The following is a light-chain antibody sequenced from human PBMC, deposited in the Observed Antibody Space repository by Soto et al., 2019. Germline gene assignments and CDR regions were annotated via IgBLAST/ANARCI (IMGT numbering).Light chain of an antibody. V-gene: IGKV3-15*01. CDR3: QQYNDWPTLT. J-gene: IGKJ4*01. CDR1: QSVNIN. CDR2: GTS. Sequence: IVMTQSAATPSVSPGERATLSCRASQSVNINFAWYQQKPGQAPRLLIYGTSTRATGVPARFSGSGSGTEFTLTISNLQSEDFAVYYCQQYNDWPTLTFGGGTKVDIK.